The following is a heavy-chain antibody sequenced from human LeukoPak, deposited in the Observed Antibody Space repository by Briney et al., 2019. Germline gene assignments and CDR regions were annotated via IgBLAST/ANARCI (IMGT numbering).Heavy chain of an antibody. CDR2: ISSSSSYI. Sequence: GGSLRLSCAASGFTFSSYSMNWVRQAPGKGLEWVSSISSSSSYIYYADSVKGRFTISRDNAKNSLYLQMNSLRAEDTAVYYCARDPPRITIFGVVTNPYYMDVWGKGTTVTVSS. CDR3: ARDPPRITIFGVVTNPYYMDV. D-gene: IGHD3-3*01. J-gene: IGHJ6*03. V-gene: IGHV3-21*01. CDR1: GFTFSSYS.